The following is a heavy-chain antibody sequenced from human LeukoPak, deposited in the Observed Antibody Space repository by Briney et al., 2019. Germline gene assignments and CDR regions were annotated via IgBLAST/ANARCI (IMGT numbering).Heavy chain of an antibody. J-gene: IGHJ3*02. CDR1: GGSISSHF. V-gene: IGHV4-59*08. D-gene: IGHD4-17*01. CDR3: ARQTMTTADAFDI. Sequence: SETLSLTCTVSGGSISSHFWSWIRQPPGKGLEWIAYIYYSGSTDYNPSLKSRVTISVDTSKDQFSLKLSSVTAADTAVYYCARQTMTTADAFDIWGQGTMVTVSS. CDR2: IYYSGST.